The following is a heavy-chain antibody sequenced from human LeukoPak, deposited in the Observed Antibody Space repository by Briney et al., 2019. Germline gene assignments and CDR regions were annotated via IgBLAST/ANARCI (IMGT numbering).Heavy chain of an antibody. V-gene: IGHV4-34*01. Sequence: PETLSLTCAAYGGSFSGYYWSWIRQPPGKGLERIGEINHSGSTNYNPSLKSRVTISVDTSKNQFSLKLSSVTAADTAVYYCARGFSLTNGDWFDPWGQGTLVTVSS. D-gene: IGHD2-8*01. CDR2: INHSGST. CDR1: GGSFSGYY. CDR3: ARGFSLTNGDWFDP. J-gene: IGHJ5*02.